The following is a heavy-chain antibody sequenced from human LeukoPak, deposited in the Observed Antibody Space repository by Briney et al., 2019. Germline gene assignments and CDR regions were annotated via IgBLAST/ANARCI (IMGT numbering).Heavy chain of an antibody. J-gene: IGHJ4*02. V-gene: IGHV1-18*01. CDR2: ISAYNGNT. D-gene: IGHD3-10*01. CDR3: ARALWFGELYNDY. CDR1: GYTFTSYG. Sequence: GASVKVSCKASGYTFTSYGISWVRQAPGQGLERMGWISAYNGNTNYAQKFQGRVTMTRDMSTSTVYMELSSLRSEDTAVYYCARALWFGELYNDYWGQGTLVTVSS.